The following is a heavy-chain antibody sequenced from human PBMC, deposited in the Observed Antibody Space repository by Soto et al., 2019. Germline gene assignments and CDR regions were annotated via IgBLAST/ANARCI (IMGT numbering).Heavy chain of an antibody. V-gene: IGHV4-31*03. CDR3: ARSGYSYGPNPLLY. CDR1: GGSINSGGYY. CDR2: IYYSGST. Sequence: PSETLSLTCTVSGGSINSGGYYWSWIRQHPGKGLEWIGYIYYSGSTYYNPSLKSRVTISVDTSKNQFSLKLSSVTAADTAVYYCARSGYSYGPNPLLYWGQGTLVTVSS. D-gene: IGHD5-18*01. J-gene: IGHJ4*02.